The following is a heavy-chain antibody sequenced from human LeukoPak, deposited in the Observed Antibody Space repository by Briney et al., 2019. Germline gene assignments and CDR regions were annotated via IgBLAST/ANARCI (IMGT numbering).Heavy chain of an antibody. Sequence: SVTLSLTCTVSGYSISSGYYWGWIRQPPGKGLEWIGSIYHSGSTYYNPSLKSRVTISVDTSKNQFSLKLSSVTAADTAVYYCARGDYRAYSWFDPWGQGTLVTVSS. CDR3: ARGDYRAYSWFDP. CDR1: GYSISSGYY. J-gene: IGHJ5*02. D-gene: IGHD4-11*01. CDR2: IYHSGST. V-gene: IGHV4-38-2*02.